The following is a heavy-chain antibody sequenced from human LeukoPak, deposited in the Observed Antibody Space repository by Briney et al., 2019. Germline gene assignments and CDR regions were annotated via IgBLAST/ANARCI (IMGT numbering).Heavy chain of an antibody. J-gene: IGHJ4*02. CDR2: ISSSSNTI. Sequence: GGSLRLSCAASGFTFSSYSMNWVRQAPGKGLEWVSYISSSSNTIYYADSVKGRFTISRDNAKNSLFLQMNSLRDEDTSVYYCARAVTVVTRGYLVFDDWGQGTLVTVSS. V-gene: IGHV3-48*02. D-gene: IGHD2-21*02. CDR3: ARAVTVVTRGYLVFDD. CDR1: GFTFSSYS.